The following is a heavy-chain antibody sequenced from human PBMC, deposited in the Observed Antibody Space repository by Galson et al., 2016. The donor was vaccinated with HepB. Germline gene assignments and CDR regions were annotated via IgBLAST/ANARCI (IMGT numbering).Heavy chain of an antibody. CDR3: ARLTLPGICCYFYY. J-gene: IGHJ4*02. Sequence: SLRLSCAASGFTFGSFAMSWVRQAPGRGLEWIASISGSADHTYYADSVKGRFTISRDTYNTVYLQMNSLRAEDTAIYYCARLTLPGICCYFYYWGQGTLVTVSS. V-gene: IGHV3-23*01. CDR1: GFTFGSFA. D-gene: IGHD2-8*01. CDR2: ISGSADHT.